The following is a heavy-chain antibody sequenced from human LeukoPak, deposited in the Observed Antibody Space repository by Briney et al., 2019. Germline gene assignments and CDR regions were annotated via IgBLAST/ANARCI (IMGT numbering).Heavy chain of an antibody. V-gene: IGHV3-21*01. D-gene: IGHD6-19*01. CDR2: ISSSSNYI. CDR3: ARDPSSGWYLKGWFDP. Sequence: PGGSLRLSCAASGFTFSSYSMNWVRQAPGKGLEWVSSISSSSNYIYYADSVKGRFTFSRDNAKNSLYLQMNSLRAEDTAVYYCARDPSSGWYLKGWFDPWGQGTLVTVSS. J-gene: IGHJ5*02. CDR1: GFTFSSYS.